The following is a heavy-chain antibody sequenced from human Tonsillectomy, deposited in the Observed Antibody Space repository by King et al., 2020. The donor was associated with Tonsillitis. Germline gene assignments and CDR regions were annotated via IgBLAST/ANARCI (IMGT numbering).Heavy chain of an antibody. D-gene: IGHD3-22*01. J-gene: IGHJ6*02. CDR2: IYHSGST. Sequence: QLQESGPGLVKPSETLSLTCAVSGYSISSGYYWGWIRQPPGKGLEWIGSIYHSGSTYYNPSLKSRVTISVDTSKNQFSLKLSSVTAADTAVYYCARGTTMLVVVITGQHGGMDVWGQGTTVTVSS. CDR1: GYSISSGYY. V-gene: IGHV4-38-2*01. CDR3: ARGTTMLVVVITGQHGGMDV.